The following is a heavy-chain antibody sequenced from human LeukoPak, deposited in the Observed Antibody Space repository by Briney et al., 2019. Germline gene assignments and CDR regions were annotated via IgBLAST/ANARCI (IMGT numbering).Heavy chain of an antibody. V-gene: IGHV4-30-4*01. J-gene: IGHJ5*02. CDR3: ARARVYYYGSFQAIWFDP. D-gene: IGHD3-10*01. CDR1: GGSISSGDYY. Sequence: SETLSLTCTVSGGSISSGDYYWSWIRQPPGKGLEWIGYIYYSGSTYYNPSLKCRVTISVDTSKNQFSLKLSSVTAADTAVYYRARARVYYYGSFQAIWFDPWGQGTLVTVSS. CDR2: IYYSGST.